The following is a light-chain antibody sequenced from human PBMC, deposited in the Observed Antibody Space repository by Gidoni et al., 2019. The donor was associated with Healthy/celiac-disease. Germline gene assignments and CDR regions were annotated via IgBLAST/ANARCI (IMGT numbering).Light chain of an antibody. V-gene: IGKV1-39*01. Sequence: DIQMTQSPSSLSASVGDRVTITCRASQSISSYLNWYQQKPGKAPKLLIYAASSLQSGVPSRFSGSGSGTDFTLTISSLQPEDFATYYCQQSYSTLRTFGGETKVEIK. CDR3: QQSYSTLRT. CDR1: QSISSY. J-gene: IGKJ4*01. CDR2: AAS.